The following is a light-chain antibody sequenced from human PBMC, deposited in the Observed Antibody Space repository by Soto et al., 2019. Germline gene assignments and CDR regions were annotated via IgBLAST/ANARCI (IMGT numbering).Light chain of an antibody. CDR2: GAS. CDR1: QGISNY. J-gene: IGKJ3*01. V-gene: IGKV1-27*01. Sequence: DIQMTQSPSSLSASVGDRVTITCRATQGISNYLAWYQQKPGKVPKLLFFGASTLQSGVPSRFSGSGSGTDFTLTISSLQPEDVATYYCQKYISAPFTFGPGTNVDIK. CDR3: QKYISAPFT.